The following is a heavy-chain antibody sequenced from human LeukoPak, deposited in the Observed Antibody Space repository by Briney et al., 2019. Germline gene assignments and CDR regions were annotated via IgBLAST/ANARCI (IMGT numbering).Heavy chain of an antibody. Sequence: PSETLSLTCAVYGGSFSGYYWSWIRQPPGKGLEWIGEINHSGSTNYNPSLKSRVTISVDTSKNQFSLKLSSVTAADTAVYYCGMTTSYYYYMDVWGKGTTVNISS. D-gene: IGHD4-11*01. CDR1: GGSFSGYY. CDR2: INHSGST. CDR3: GMTTSYYYYMDV. V-gene: IGHV4-34*01. J-gene: IGHJ6*03.